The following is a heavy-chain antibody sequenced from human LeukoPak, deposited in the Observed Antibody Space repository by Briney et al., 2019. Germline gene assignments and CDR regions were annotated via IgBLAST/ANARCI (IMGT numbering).Heavy chain of an antibody. V-gene: IGHV4-39*01. CDR3: ARHHNNFLYNFDMDV. CDR1: GGSTSSSRYY. J-gene: IGHJ6*02. D-gene: IGHD1-1*01. Sequence: KPSETLSLTCTVSGGSTSSSRYYWGWIRQPPGKGLEWIGSIYYGGGTYYNPSLKSRVTISVDTSNNQFSLKLSSATAADTAAYYCARHHNNFLYNFDMDVWGRGTTVTVSS. CDR2: IYYGGGT.